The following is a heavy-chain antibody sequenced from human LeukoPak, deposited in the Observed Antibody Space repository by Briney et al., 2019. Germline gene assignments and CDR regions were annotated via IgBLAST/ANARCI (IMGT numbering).Heavy chain of an antibody. Sequence: GGSLRLPCAASGFSISTYWMSWVRQAPGKGLEWVANIRHDGSGKYYVDSVKGRFTFSRDNTKNSLYLQMNSLSAEDTAVYYCARSPGYCSGGSCYWFDPWGQGTLVTVSS. J-gene: IGHJ5*02. D-gene: IGHD2-15*01. V-gene: IGHV3-7*01. CDR3: ARSPGYCSGGSCYWFDP. CDR1: GFSISTYW. CDR2: IRHDGSGK.